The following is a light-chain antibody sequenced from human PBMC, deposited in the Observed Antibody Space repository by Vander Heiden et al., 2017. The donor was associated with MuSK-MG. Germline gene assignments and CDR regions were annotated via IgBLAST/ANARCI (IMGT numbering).Light chain of an antibody. CDR1: SSNIGAGYE. J-gene: IGLJ2*01. Sequence: QSVLTQPPSVSGAPGQRVTISCTGSSSNIGAGYEVHSYQQLPGTAPKLLIYGNSNRPSGVPDRFSGSKSGTSASLAITGLQAEDEADYYCQSYDSSLSGPVVFGGGTKLTVL. CDR3: QSYDSSLSGPVV. CDR2: GNS. V-gene: IGLV1-40*01.